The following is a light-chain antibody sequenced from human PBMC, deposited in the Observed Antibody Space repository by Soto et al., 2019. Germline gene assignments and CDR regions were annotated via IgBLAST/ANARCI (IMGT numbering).Light chain of an antibody. J-gene: IGLJ2*01. Sequence: QPVLTQPPSVSGAPGQRVTISCTGSSSNIGANYDLHWYQQLPGTAPKLLIYDNTNRPSGVPDRFSGSKSGTSASLAITGLQAEDEADYYCQSYDSSLSAVVFGGGTKVTVL. CDR3: QSYDSSLSAVV. CDR1: SSNIGANYD. V-gene: IGLV1-40*01. CDR2: DNT.